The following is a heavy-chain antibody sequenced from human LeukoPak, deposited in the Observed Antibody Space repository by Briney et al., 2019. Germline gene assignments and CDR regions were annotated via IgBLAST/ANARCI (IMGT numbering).Heavy chain of an antibody. D-gene: IGHD5-18*01. V-gene: IGHV4-38-2*02. Sequence: SETLSLTCTVSGYSISSGYYWGWIRQPPGKGLEWIGSIYYSGSTYYNPSLKSRVTISVDTSKNQFSLKLSSVTAADTAVYYCARAGGYSYGWDAFDIWGQGTMVTVSS. CDR2: IYYSGST. CDR3: ARAGGYSYGWDAFDI. CDR1: GYSISSGYY. J-gene: IGHJ3*02.